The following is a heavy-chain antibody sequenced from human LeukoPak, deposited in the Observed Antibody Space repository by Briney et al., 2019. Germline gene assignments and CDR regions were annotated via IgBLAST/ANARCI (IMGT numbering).Heavy chain of an antibody. D-gene: IGHD3-10*01. CDR2: IKQDGSEK. V-gene: IGHV3-7*01. Sequence: GGSLRLSCAASGFTFSTYWMTWVRQAPGKGLEWVANIKQDGSEKFYVDSVTGRFTISRDNAKTSLYLQMDSLRAEGTAVYYCARDHYHGVGWFDPWGQGTLVTVSS. CDR1: GFTFSTYW. J-gene: IGHJ5*02. CDR3: ARDHYHGVGWFDP.